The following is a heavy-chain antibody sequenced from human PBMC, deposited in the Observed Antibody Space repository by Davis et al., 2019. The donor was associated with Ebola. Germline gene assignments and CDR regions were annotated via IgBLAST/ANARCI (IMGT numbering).Heavy chain of an antibody. CDR3: EVAVAGTGYMDV. Sequence: GESLKISCAASGFTFSSYAMSWVRQAPGKGLEWVSAISGSGGSTYYADSVKGRFTISRDNSKNTLYLQINSLKTEDTAVYYCEVAVAGTGYMDVWGQGTTVTVSS. CDR1: GFTFSSYA. V-gene: IGHV3-23*01. CDR2: ISGSGGST. J-gene: IGHJ6*02. D-gene: IGHD6-19*01.